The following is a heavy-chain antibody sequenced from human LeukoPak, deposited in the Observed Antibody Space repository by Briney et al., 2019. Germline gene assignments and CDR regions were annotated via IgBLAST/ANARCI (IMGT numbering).Heavy chain of an antibody. D-gene: IGHD3-22*01. CDR3: ARGPYYYDSSGYYAGWFDP. J-gene: IGHJ5*02. Sequence: RASVKVSCKASGYTFTSYDINWVRQATGQGLEWMGWMNPNSGNTGYAQKFQGRVTMTRNTSISTAYMELSSLRSGDTAVYYCARGPYYYDSSGYYAGWFDPWGQGTLVTVSS. V-gene: IGHV1-8*01. CDR2: MNPNSGNT. CDR1: GYTFTSYD.